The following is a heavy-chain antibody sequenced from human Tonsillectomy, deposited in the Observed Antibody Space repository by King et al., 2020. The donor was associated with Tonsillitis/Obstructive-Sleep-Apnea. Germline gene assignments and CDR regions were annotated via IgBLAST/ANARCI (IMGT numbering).Heavy chain of an antibody. V-gene: IGHV1-69*01. J-gene: IGHJ5*02. D-gene: IGHD3-3*01. CDR2: IIPIFDTT. CDR3: ARDWYYDFVIWFDP. Sequence: VQLVESGAEVKKPGASVKVSCKASGGTFSSYGISWVRQAPGQGLEWMGQIIPIFDTTNYAQKFQGRVRISADELTSTADMVLSSLRPEDTAVYYSARDWYYDFVIWFDPWGQGTLVTVSS. CDR1: GGTFSSYG.